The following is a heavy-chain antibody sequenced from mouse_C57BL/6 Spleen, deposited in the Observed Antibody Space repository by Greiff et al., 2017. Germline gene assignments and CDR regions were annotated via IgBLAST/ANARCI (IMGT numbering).Heavy chain of an antibody. Sequence: QVQLQQSGAELARPGASVKLSCKASGYTFTSYGISWVKQRTGQGLEWIGEIYPRSGNTYYNEKFKGKATLTADKSSSTAYMELRSLTSEDSAVYFCARRSTGSSYHYWGQGTTLTVSS. J-gene: IGHJ2*01. CDR2: IYPRSGNT. CDR3: ARRSTGSSYHY. V-gene: IGHV1-81*01. D-gene: IGHD1-1*01. CDR1: GYTFTSYG.